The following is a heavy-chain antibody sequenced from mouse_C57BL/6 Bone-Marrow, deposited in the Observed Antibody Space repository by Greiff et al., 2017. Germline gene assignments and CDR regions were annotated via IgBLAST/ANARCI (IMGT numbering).Heavy chain of an antibody. Sequence: VQLQQSGPGLVKPSQSLSLTCSVTGYSITSGYYWNWIRQFPGNKLEWMGYISYDGSNNYKPSLKNRISITRDTSKNQFFLKLNSVTTEDTATYYCARADGYYLYAMDYWGQGTSVTVSS. D-gene: IGHD2-3*01. CDR3: ARADGYYLYAMDY. V-gene: IGHV3-6*01. CDR2: ISYDGSN. J-gene: IGHJ4*01. CDR1: GYSITSGYY.